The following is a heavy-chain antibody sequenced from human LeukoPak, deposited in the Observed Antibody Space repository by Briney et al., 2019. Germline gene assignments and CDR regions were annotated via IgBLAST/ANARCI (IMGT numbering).Heavy chain of an antibody. CDR3: ARRRGLYYDFWSGYFNWFDP. J-gene: IGHJ5*02. D-gene: IGHD3-3*01. Sequence: SVTVSCTASGGTFSSYAISWVRQAPGQGLEWMGGIIPIFGTANYAQKFQGRVTITADESTSTAYMELSSLRSEDTAVYYCARRRGLYYDFWSGYFNWFDPWGQGTLVTVSS. CDR2: IIPIFGTA. CDR1: GGTFSSYA. V-gene: IGHV1-69*13.